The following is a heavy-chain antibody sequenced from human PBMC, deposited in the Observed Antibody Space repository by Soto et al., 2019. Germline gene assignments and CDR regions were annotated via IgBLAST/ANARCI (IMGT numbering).Heavy chain of an antibody. CDR2: VSKSDYT. Sequence: PWGSLRFSCVFYVFHLNNYAINWVRQAPGKGLEWVSTVSKSDYTYCSDLVKGRFTISRDNAKNTVSLQMNTLRAEDTAVYFRAREDSITIPAVSDFWGQGTMVTVSS. J-gene: IGHJ4*02. CDR1: VFHLNNYA. V-gene: IGHV3-21*04. D-gene: IGHD2-2*01. CDR3: AREDSITIPAVSDF.